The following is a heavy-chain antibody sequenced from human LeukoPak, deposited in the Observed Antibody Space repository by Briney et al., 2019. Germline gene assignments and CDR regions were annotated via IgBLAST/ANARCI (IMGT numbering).Heavy chain of an antibody. Sequence: GGSLRLSCAASGFTFSSYAMSWVRQAPGKGLEWVSAISGSGGSTYYADSVKGRSTISRDNSKNTLYLQMNSLRAEDTAVYYCAKDVRIAVAGIADYWGQGTLVTVSS. CDR1: GFTFSSYA. V-gene: IGHV3-23*01. CDR3: AKDVRIAVAGIADY. CDR2: ISGSGGST. J-gene: IGHJ4*02. D-gene: IGHD6-19*01.